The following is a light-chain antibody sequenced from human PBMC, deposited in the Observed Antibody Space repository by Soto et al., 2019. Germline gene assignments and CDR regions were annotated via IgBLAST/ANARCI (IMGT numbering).Light chain of an antibody. V-gene: IGKV1-12*01. CDR2: ATS. CDR1: QGISSW. J-gene: IGKJ2*01. CDR3: QQSGDAPYT. Sequence: DIQMTQSPSSVSASVGDRVTITCRASQGISSWLAWYQQKPGKAPKLLIYATSSLQSGVPSRFSGSGSGTDFTLTVSRLEPEDFAVYYCQQSGDAPYTFGQGTKLEIK.